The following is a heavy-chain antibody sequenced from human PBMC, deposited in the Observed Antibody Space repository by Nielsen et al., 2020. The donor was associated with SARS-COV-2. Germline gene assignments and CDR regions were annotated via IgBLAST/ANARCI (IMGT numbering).Heavy chain of an antibody. Sequence: GSLRLSCTVSGGSISSYYWSWIRQPPGKGLEWIGYIYYSGSTNYNPSLKSRVTISVDTSKNQFSLKLSSVTAADTAVYYCARHERLGELSSPHYFDYWGQGTLVTVSS. CDR1: GGSISSYY. V-gene: IGHV4-59*08. CDR2: IYYSGST. D-gene: IGHD3-16*02. CDR3: ARHERLGELSSPHYFDY. J-gene: IGHJ4*02.